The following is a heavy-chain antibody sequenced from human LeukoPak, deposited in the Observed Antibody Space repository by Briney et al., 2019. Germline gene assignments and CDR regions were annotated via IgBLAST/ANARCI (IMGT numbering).Heavy chain of an antibody. CDR1: GYTFTTYG. CDR3: ARVWYDSGNHLYFYYGLDV. J-gene: IGHJ6*02. Sequence: ASVKVSCKASGYTFTTYGITWVRQAPGQGLEWMGWVSAYSGDTDYAQSLQGRVTMTTDTSTSTAYMKLTTLRSDDTAVYYCARVWYDSGNHLYFYYGLDVWGQGTTVTVSS. CDR2: VSAYSGDT. D-gene: IGHD3-22*01. V-gene: IGHV1-18*01.